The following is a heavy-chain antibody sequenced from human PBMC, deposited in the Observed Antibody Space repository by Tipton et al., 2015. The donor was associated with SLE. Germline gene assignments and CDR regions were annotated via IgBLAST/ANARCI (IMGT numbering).Heavy chain of an antibody. CDR2: IYHSGST. D-gene: IGHD6-13*01. CDR1: SGSISSHY. Sequence: TLSLTCTVSSGSISSHYWSWIRQRPGKGLEWIGYIYHSGSTNYNPSLKSRVTISLDTSKNQFSLKLSSVTAADTAVYYCARSAGYGSSWAHFDYWGQGTLVTVSS. V-gene: IGHV4-59*11. CDR3: ARSAGYGSSWAHFDY. J-gene: IGHJ4*02.